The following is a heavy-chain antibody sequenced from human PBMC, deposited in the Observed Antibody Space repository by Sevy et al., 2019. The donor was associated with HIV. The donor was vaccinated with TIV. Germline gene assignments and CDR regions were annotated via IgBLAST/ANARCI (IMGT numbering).Heavy chain of an antibody. J-gene: IGHJ4*02. V-gene: IGHV1-8*01. CDR2: MNPNSGST. CDR1: GYTFTSYD. D-gene: IGHD6-19*01. Sequence: ASVKVSCKASGYTFTSYDINWVRQATGQGLEWMRWMNPNSGSTGYAQKFQGRVTMTRNTSINTAYMELSSLRSEDTAVYYCARVVFASSGWYYWGQGTLVTVSS. CDR3: ARVVFASSGWYY.